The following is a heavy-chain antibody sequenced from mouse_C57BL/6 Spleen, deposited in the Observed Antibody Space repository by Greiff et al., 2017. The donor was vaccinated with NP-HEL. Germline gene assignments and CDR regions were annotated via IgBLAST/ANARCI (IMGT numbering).Heavy chain of an antibody. J-gene: IGHJ4*01. Sequence: DVHLVESGGGLVKPGGSLKLSCAASGFTFSSYAMSWVRQTPEKRLEWVATISDGGSYTYYPDNVKGRFTISRDNAKNNLYLQMSHLKSEDTAMYYYARRDYYAMDYWGQGTSVTVSS. V-gene: IGHV5-4*01. CDR3: ARRDYYAMDY. CDR1: GFTFSSYA. CDR2: ISDGGSYT.